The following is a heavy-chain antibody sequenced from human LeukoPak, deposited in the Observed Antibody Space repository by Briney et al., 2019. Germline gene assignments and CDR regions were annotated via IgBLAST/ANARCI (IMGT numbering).Heavy chain of an antibody. D-gene: IGHD3-10*01. J-gene: IGHJ4*02. Sequence: PGGSLRLSCAASGFTFSSYSMNWVRQAPGKGLEWVSYIGSSSSTIYYAGSVKGRFTISRDNAKNSLYLQMNSLRAEDTAVYYCARGPLVWFGELPGDYWGQGTLVTVSS. V-gene: IGHV3-48*01. CDR2: IGSSSSTI. CDR3: ARGPLVWFGELPGDY. CDR1: GFTFSSYS.